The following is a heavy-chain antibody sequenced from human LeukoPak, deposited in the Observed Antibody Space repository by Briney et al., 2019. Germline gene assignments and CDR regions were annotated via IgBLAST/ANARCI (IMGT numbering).Heavy chain of an antibody. CDR2: ISGSGGST. CDR1: GFTFSSYA. CDR3: ARDTVRGSHCFDY. Sequence: SGGSLRLSCAASGFTFSSYAMSWVRQAPGKGLEWVSAISGSGGSTYYADSVKGRFTISRDNSKNTLYLQMNSLRAEDTAVYYCARDTVRGSHCFDYWGQGTLVTVSS. J-gene: IGHJ4*02. V-gene: IGHV3-23*01. D-gene: IGHD3-10*01.